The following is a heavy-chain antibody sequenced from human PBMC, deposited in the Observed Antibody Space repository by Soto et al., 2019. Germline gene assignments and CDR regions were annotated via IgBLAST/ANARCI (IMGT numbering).Heavy chain of an antibody. D-gene: IGHD6-13*01. Sequence: GGSLRLSCAASGFTFSSYAMHWVRQAPGKGLEWVAVISYDGSNKYYADSVKGRFTISRDNSKNTLYLQMNSLRAEDTAVYYCASLTGIYRPWGQGTLVTVSS. J-gene: IGHJ5*02. CDR2: ISYDGSNK. V-gene: IGHV3-30-3*01. CDR1: GFTFSSYA. CDR3: ASLTGIYRP.